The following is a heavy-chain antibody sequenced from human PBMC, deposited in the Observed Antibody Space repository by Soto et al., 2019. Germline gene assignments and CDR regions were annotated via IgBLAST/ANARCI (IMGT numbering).Heavy chain of an antibody. CDR2: MSNSGDNT. Sequence: GGSLRLSCAASGFTFRTYAMGWVRQAPGEGLEWVSVMSNSGDNTYYADSVKGRFTISRDNSENTLYLQMSSLRAEDTALYYCAKDAARTSGWYYFDYWGQGTLVTVSS. D-gene: IGHD6-19*01. CDR1: GFTFRTYA. CDR3: AKDAARTSGWYYFDY. J-gene: IGHJ4*02. V-gene: IGHV3-23*01.